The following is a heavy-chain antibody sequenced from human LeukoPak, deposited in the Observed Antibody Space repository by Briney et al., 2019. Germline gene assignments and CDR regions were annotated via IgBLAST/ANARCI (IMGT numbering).Heavy chain of an antibody. CDR1: GFTFSNYW. D-gene: IGHD1-26*01. CDR2: INSDGSST. CDR3: ARVSSGSYFGYYYYYMDV. J-gene: IGHJ6*03. Sequence: GGSLRLSCAASGFTFSNYWMHWVRHAPGKGLVWVSRINSDGSSTSYADSVKGRFTISRDNAKNTLYLQMNSLRAEDTAVYYCARVSSGSYFGYYYYYMDVWGKGTTVTVSS. V-gene: IGHV3-74*01.